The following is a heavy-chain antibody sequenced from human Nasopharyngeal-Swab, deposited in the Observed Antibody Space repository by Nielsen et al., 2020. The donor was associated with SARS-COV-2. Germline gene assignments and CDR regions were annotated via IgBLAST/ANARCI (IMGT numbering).Heavy chain of an antibody. Sequence: ASVKVSCKASGYTFTNYYMHWVRQAPGQGLEWIGIINPSGGSTSYAQKFQGRVTMTRDTSTSTVYMELSSLRSEDTAVYYCARDQAARLSHAGYWGQGTLVTVSS. J-gene: IGHJ4*02. CDR1: GYTFTNYY. V-gene: IGHV1-46*01. CDR3: ARDQAARLSHAGY. D-gene: IGHD6-6*01. CDR2: INPSGGST.